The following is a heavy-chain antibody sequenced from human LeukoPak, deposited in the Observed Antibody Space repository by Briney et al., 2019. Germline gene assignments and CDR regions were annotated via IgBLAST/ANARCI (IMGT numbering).Heavy chain of an antibody. CDR1: GVTSRNSW. V-gene: IGHV3-74*03. CDR3: TRDRFYAMDA. CDR2: ITIDGSST. Sequence: TGGSLRLSCVASGVTSRNSWMHWVRQAPGKGLVWVSRITIDGSSTTHADSVKGRFTISRDSAKNTLYLQMNSLRAEDTAVYYCTRDRFYAMDAWGQGTTVTVSS. J-gene: IGHJ6*02.